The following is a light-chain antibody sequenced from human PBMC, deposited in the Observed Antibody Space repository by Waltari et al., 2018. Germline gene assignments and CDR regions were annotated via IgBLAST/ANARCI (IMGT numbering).Light chain of an antibody. CDR1: QSISNW. V-gene: IGKV1-5*03. Sequence: DIQMTQPPSTLSVSVGDRVTITCRASQSISNWLVWYQQKPGKAPKLLIYKASTLETGVPSRFSGSGSGTEFTLTISNLQPDDFATYYCQQYNYYWTFGQGTKVEI. CDR2: KAS. CDR3: QQYNYYWT. J-gene: IGKJ1*01.